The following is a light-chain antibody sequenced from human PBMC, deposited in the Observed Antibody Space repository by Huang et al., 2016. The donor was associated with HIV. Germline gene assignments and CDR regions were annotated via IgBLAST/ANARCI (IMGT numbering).Light chain of an antibody. CDR1: QNITNS. CDR2: GSS. Sequence: DIQMTQSPSSLSASVGDRVTTTCRASQNITNSLNWYQQKPGKAPKLLIYGSSNLETGGPLRCSGSGSGKDFSFTISSLKSEDFATYYCQQYHNLPITFGQGTRLEIK. J-gene: IGKJ5*01. V-gene: IGKV1-33*01. CDR3: QQYHNLPIT.